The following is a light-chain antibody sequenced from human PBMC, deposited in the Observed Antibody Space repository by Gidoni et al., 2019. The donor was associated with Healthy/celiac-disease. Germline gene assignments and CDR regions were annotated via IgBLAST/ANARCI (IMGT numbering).Light chain of an antibody. J-gene: IGKJ3*01. Sequence: DIQMTQSPSSLSASVGDRVTITCRASQSISSYLNWSQQKPGKAPKLLIYAASSLQSGVPSRFSGSGSGTYFTLTISSLQPEDFATYYCQQSYSTLTVGPGTKVEIK. V-gene: IGKV1-39*01. CDR2: AAS. CDR1: QSISSY. CDR3: QQSYSTLT.